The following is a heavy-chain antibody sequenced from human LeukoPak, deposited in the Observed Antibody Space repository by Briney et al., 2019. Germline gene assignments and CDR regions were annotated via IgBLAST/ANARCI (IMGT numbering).Heavy chain of an antibody. D-gene: IGHD3-22*01. CDR2: INSDGSST. J-gene: IGHJ3*02. CDR1: GFTFSSYW. CDR3: AHYDSSSYHAFDI. V-gene: IGHV3-74*01. Sequence: GGSLRLSCAASGFTFSSYWMHWVRQAPGKGLVWVSRINSDGSSTSYADSVKGRFTISRDNAKNTPYLQMNSLRAEDTAVYYCAHYDSSSYHAFDIWGQGTMVTVSS.